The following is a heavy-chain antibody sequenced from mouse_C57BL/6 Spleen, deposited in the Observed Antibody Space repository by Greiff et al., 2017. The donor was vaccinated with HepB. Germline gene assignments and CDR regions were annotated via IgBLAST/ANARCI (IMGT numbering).Heavy chain of an antibody. Sequence: VQLQQSDAELVKPGASVKISCKASGYTFTDHTIHWMKQRPEQGLEWIGYIYPRDGSTKYNEKFKGKATLTADKSSSTAYMQLNSLTSEDSAVYFCAGEGDYGGWFAYWGQGTLVTVSA. D-gene: IGHD2-4*01. CDR1: GYTFTDHT. J-gene: IGHJ3*01. CDR2: IYPRDGST. V-gene: IGHV1-78*01. CDR3: AGEGDYGGWFAY.